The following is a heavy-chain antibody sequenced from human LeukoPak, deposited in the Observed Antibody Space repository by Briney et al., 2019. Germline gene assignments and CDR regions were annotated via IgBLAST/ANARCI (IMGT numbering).Heavy chain of an antibody. CDR2: ISAYNGNT. V-gene: IGHV1-18*01. CDR1: GYTFTSYG. CDR3: AITPGLRLGELSLDRTGCFDY. D-gene: IGHD3-16*02. Sequence: ASVKVSCKASGYTFTSYGISWVRQAPGQGLEWMGWISAYNGNTNYAQKLQGRVTMTTDTSTSTAYMELRSLRSDDTAVYYCAITPGLRLGELSLDRTGCFDYWGQGTLVTVSS. J-gene: IGHJ4*02.